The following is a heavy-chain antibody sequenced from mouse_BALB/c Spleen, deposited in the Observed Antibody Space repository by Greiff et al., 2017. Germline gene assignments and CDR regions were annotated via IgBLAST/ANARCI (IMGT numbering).Heavy chain of an antibody. CDR2: IYPGDGDT. V-gene: IGHV1-87*01. CDR3: ARDYFDV. Sequence: QVQLKESGAELAKPGASVKMSCKASGYTFTSYWMQWVNQRPGQGLEWIGAIYPGDGDTRYTQKFKGKATLTADKSSSTAYMQLSSLASEDSAVYYCARDYFDVWGAGTTVTVSS. CDR1: GYTFTSYW. J-gene: IGHJ1*01.